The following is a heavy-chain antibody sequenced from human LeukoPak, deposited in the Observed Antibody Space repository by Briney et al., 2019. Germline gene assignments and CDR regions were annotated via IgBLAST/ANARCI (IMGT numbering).Heavy chain of an antibody. Sequence: GGPLRLSCAASGFTFSNYGMHWVRQAPGKGLEWVALIWYDGSYKFYSDSVKGRFTISRDNSKNTLYLQMNSLRAEDTAVYYCARDPTARIAVPDYWGQGTLVTVSS. CDR1: GFTFSNYG. V-gene: IGHV3-33*01. D-gene: IGHD6-19*01. CDR3: ARDPTARIAVPDY. J-gene: IGHJ4*02. CDR2: IWYDGSYK.